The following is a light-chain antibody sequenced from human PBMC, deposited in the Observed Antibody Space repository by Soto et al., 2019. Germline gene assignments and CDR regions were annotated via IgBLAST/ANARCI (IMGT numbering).Light chain of an antibody. Sequence: EIVLTQSPATLSLSPAIRATLSCRANQNISNYLIWYQQKPGQAPRLLIYDVSNRATGIPARFSGSGSGTDFTLPISSLEPEDFAVYYCQQRSNWPRTFGQGTKVDIK. CDR1: QNISNY. J-gene: IGKJ1*01. CDR3: QQRSNWPRT. V-gene: IGKV3-11*01. CDR2: DVS.